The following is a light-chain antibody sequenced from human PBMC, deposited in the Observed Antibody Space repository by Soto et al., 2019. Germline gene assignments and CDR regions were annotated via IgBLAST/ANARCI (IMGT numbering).Light chain of an antibody. CDR2: SVS. CDR3: CSYAGSYTYV. V-gene: IGLV2-11*01. J-gene: IGLJ1*01. CDR1: SSDVGGHNY. Sequence: QSALTQPRSVSGSPGQSVTISCTGTSSDVGGHNYVSWYQQYPGKAPKLLLSSVSKRPSGVPDRFSGSKSGNTASLTISGLQAEDEADYYCCSYAGSYTYVFGTGTNVTVL.